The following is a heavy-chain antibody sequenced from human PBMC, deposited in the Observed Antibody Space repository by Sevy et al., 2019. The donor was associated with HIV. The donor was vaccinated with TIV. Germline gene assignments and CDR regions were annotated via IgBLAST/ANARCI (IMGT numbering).Heavy chain of an antibody. CDR1: GGSVNSGSYY. Sequence: SETLSLTCTVSGGSVNSGSYYWSWIRQPPGKGLEWIGYIYHSGNTNYNPSLKSRVTISVDTSKNQFSLKLSSVTAADTAVYYCAREINYYDSSAYLYYFDYWGQGTLVTVSS. CDR3: AREINYYDSSAYLYYFDY. J-gene: IGHJ4*02. D-gene: IGHD3-22*01. V-gene: IGHV4-61*01. CDR2: IYHSGNT.